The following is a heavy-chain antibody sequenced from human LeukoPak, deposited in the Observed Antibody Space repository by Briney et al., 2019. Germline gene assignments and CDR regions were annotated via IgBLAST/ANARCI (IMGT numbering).Heavy chain of an antibody. D-gene: IGHD2-15*01. V-gene: IGHV1-69*13. J-gene: IGHJ4*02. CDR3: ASLYCSGGSCYDY. Sequence: ASVTVSCKASGGTFSSYAISWVRQAPGQGLEWMGGIIPIFGTANYAQKFQGRVTITADESTSTAYMELSSLRSEDTAVYYCASLYCSGGSCYDYWGQGTLVTVSS. CDR1: GGTFSSYA. CDR2: IIPIFGTA.